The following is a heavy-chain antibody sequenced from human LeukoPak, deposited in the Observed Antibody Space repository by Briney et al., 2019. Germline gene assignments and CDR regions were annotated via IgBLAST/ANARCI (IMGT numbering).Heavy chain of an antibody. D-gene: IGHD6-25*01. Sequence: GGSLRLSCTASGFTFSSYAMSWVRQAPGKGLEWVSIISGSVYSTYYADSVKGRFTISRDNSKNTLYLQMNSLGAEDTAVYYCAKVLGMYGSSGYAWYFDYWGQGTLVTVSS. V-gene: IGHV3-23*01. CDR3: AKVLGMYGSSGYAWYFDY. J-gene: IGHJ4*02. CDR1: GFTFSSYA. CDR2: ISGSVYST.